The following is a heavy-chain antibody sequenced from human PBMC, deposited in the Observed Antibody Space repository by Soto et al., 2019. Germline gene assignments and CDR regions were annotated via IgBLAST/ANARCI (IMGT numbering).Heavy chain of an antibody. Sequence: QVQLVQSGAEVKKPGSSLKVSCKASEGPFTSYAISWVRQAPGQGLEWMGGIIPIFGTANYAQKFQGRVTITADESTSTAYMELSSLRSEDTAVYYCARVEDSGSHPWGQGTLVTVSS. CDR1: EGPFTSYA. D-gene: IGHD1-26*01. J-gene: IGHJ5*02. V-gene: IGHV1-69*01. CDR3: ARVEDSGSHP. CDR2: IIPIFGTA.